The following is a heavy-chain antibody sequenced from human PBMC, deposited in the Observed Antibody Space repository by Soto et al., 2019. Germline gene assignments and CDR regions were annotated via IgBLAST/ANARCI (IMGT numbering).Heavy chain of an antibody. Sequence: SETLSLTCTVSGGSMISYYWNWMRQPPGKGLEWIGYTYYSGSTTYNPSLKSRVTISADSSKNQFSLKLSSVTAADTAVYYCARVRGTAGKRYFDYWGQGTLVTVSS. CDR3: ARVRGTAGKRYFDY. CDR1: GGSMISYY. J-gene: IGHJ4*02. CDR2: TYYSGST. V-gene: IGHV4-59*01. D-gene: IGHD6-13*01.